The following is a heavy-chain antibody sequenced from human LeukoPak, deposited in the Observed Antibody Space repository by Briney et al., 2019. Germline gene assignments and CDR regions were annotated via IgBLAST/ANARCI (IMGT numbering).Heavy chain of an antibody. J-gene: IGHJ4*02. CDR3: ARGRPHGNDY. D-gene: IGHD4-23*01. CDR2: SAHDEVGK. CDR1: GFTSTDYA. V-gene: IGHV3-30*07. Sequence: VRSLRLSCVGSGFTSTDYAIPSVRQAPGKRLEWVAVSAHDEVGKQFADSVKGRFTLSRDNSRDSVHLQMNSLRVEDTAVYYCARGRPHGNDYWGQGTLVTVSS.